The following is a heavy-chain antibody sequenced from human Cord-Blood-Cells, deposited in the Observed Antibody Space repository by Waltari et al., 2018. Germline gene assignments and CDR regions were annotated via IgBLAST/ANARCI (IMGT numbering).Heavy chain of an antibody. CDR1: GGSFSVYY. CDR2: INHSGST. CDR3: ARYGASMDV. D-gene: IGHD3-10*01. J-gene: IGHJ6*04. V-gene: IGHV4-34*01. Sequence: QVQLQQWGAGLLKPSETLSLTCAVYGGSFSVYYWSWIRQPPGKGQEWIGEINHSGSTNYNPSLKSRVTISVDTSKNQFTLKLSSVTAADTAVYYCARYGASMDVWGKGTTVTVSS.